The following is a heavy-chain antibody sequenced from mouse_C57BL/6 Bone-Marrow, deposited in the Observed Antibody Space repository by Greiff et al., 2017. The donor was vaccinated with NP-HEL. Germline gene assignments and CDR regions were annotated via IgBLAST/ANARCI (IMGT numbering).Heavy chain of an antibody. CDR1: GFSFNTYA. J-gene: IGHJ4*01. Sequence: EVQLVESGGGLVQPKGSLKLSCAASGFSFNTYAMNWVRQAPGKGLEWVARIRSKSNNYATYYADSVKDRFTISRDDSESMLYLQMNNLKTEDTAMDYCVKIYGSSYEGAMDYWGQGTSVTVSS. V-gene: IGHV10-1*01. CDR3: VKIYGSSYEGAMDY. D-gene: IGHD1-1*01. CDR2: IRSKSNNYAT.